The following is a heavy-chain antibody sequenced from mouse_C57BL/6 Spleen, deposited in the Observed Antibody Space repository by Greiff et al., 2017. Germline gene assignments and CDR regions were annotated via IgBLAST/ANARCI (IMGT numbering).Heavy chain of an antibody. CDR1: GYTFTDYY. J-gene: IGHJ4*01. CDR2: IYPGSGNT. D-gene: IGHD2-1*01. V-gene: IGHV1-76*01. CDR3: ARSDYGNYDVLYYAMDY. Sequence: QVQLQQSGAELVRPGASVKLSCKASGYTFTDYYINWVKQRPGQGLEWIARIYPGSGNTYYNEKFKGKATLTAEKSSSTAYMQLSSLTSEDSAVYFCARSDYGNYDVLYYAMDYWGQGTSVTVSS.